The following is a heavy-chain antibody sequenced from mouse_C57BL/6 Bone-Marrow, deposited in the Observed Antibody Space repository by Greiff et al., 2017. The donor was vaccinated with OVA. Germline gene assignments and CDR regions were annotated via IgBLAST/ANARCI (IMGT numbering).Heavy chain of an antibody. J-gene: IGHJ4*01. Sequence: QVQLQQPGAELVMPGASVKLSCKASGYTFTSYWMHWVKQRPGQGLEWIGEIDPSDSYTNYNQKFKGKSTLTVDKSSSTAYMQLSSLTSEDSAVYYCARDYDYDDYAMDYWGQGTSVIVSS. CDR3: ARDYDYDDYAMDY. CDR2: IDPSDSYT. CDR1: GYTFTSYW. V-gene: IGHV1-69*01. D-gene: IGHD2-4*01.